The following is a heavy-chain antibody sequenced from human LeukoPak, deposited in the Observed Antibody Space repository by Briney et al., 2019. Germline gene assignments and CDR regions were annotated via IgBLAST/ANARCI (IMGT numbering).Heavy chain of an antibody. CDR2: IVYDGGGK. Sequence: PGGSLRLSCAASGFTFSTYGMHWVRQAPGKGLQWVALIVYDGGGKHYADSVRGRFTISRDNSKNTLYLQMNSLRGEDTAVYYCVERDAVGLDYWGQGTLVTVSS. D-gene: IGHD3-16*01. V-gene: IGHV3-30*02. J-gene: IGHJ4*02. CDR1: GFTFSTYG. CDR3: VERDAVGLDY.